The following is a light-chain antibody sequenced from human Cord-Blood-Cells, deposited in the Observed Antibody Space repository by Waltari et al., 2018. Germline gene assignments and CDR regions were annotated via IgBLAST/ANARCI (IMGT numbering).Light chain of an antibody. V-gene: IGLV2-11*01. J-gene: IGLJ2*01. CDR3: CSYAGSYTYVV. Sequence: QSALTQPRSVSGSPGQSVTISCNGTSSDVGGYNYVPWYQQHPGKAPKLMIYDVSKRPSGVPDRFSGSKSGNTASLTISGLQAEDEADYYCCSYAGSYTYVVFGGGTKLTVL. CDR1: SSDVGGYNY. CDR2: DVS.